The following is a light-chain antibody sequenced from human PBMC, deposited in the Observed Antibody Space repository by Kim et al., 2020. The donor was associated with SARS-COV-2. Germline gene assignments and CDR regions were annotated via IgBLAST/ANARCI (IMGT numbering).Light chain of an antibody. CDR2: AAS. Sequence: ASVGDRVTITCRGSQGISNYVAWYQQKPGKPPKLLIYAASALQSGVPSRMSGSGSGTDFTLTISSLQPEDVAIYYCQKYDGAPWTFGQGTKVDIK. CDR3: QKYDGAPWT. V-gene: IGKV1-27*01. J-gene: IGKJ1*01. CDR1: QGISNY.